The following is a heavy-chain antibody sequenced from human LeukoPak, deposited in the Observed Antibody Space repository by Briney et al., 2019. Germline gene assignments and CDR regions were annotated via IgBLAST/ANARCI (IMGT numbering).Heavy chain of an antibody. D-gene: IGHD6-13*01. V-gene: IGHV4-30-2*01. CDR3: ARVPGYSSSWYWFDP. CDR2: IYHSGST. CDR1: GGSISSGGYS. Sequence: SETLSLTCAVSGGSISSGGYSWSWIRQPPGKGLEWIGYIYHSGSTHYNPSLKSRVTISVDRSKNQFSLKLSSVTAADTAVYYCARVPGYSSSWYWFDPWGQGTLVTVSS. J-gene: IGHJ5*02.